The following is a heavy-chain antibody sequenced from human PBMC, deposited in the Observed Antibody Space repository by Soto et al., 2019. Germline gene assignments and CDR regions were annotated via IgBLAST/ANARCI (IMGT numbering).Heavy chain of an antibody. J-gene: IGHJ4*02. V-gene: IGHV2-26*01. CDR2: MFSNDEK. D-gene: IGHD3-22*01. CDR1: GFSLSNPRMG. Sequence: SGPTLVNPTETLTLTCPVSGFSLSNPRMGVSWIRQPPGKALEWLAHMFSNDEKSYSTSLKSRLTISRDTSKSQVVLTMTNMDPVDTATYYCARIQRISMIVVSKPYFDYWGQGALVTVSS. CDR3: ARIQRISMIVVSKPYFDY.